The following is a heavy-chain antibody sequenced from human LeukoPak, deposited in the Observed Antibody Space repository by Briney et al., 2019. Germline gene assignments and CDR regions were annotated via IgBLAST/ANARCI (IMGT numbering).Heavy chain of an antibody. J-gene: IGHJ4*02. D-gene: IGHD6-13*01. Sequence: SETLSLTCAVYGGSFSGYYWSWIRQPPGKGLEWIGEINHSGSTNYNPSLKSRVTISVDTSKNQFSLKLSSVTAADTAVYYCARWRSSSWYRVSGGQDWGQGTLVTVSS. CDR1: GGSFSGYY. V-gene: IGHV4-34*01. CDR2: INHSGST. CDR3: ARWRSSSWYRVSGGQD.